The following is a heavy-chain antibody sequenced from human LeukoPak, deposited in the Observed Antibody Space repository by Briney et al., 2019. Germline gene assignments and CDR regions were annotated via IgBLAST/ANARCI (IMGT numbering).Heavy chain of an antibody. CDR3: ARGPSYSSTLDY. Sequence: ASVKVSCKASGYTSTGYYMHWVRQAPGQGLEWMGWINPNSGGTNYAQKFQGRVTMTRDTSISTAYMELSRLRSDDTAVYYCARGPSYSSTLDYWGQGTLVTVSS. D-gene: IGHD6-13*01. CDR2: INPNSGGT. J-gene: IGHJ4*02. CDR1: GYTSTGYY. V-gene: IGHV1-2*02.